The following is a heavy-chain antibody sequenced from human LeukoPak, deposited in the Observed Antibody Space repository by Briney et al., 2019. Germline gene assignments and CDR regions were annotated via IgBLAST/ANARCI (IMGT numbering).Heavy chain of an antibody. V-gene: IGHV3-23*01. CDR3: ARRGVYGSGAYYSDY. CDR1: GFTFSSYG. D-gene: IGHD3-10*01. CDR2: ISGSGGST. Sequence: GGSLRLSCAASGFTFSSYGMSWVRQAPGKGLEWVSAISGSGGSTYYADSVKGRFTISRDNSKNTLYLQMNSLRAEDTAVYYCARRGVYGSGAYYSDYWGQGTLVTLSS. J-gene: IGHJ4*02.